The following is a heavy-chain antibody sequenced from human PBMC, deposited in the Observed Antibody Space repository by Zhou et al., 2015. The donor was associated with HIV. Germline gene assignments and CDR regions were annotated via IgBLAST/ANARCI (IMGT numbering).Heavy chain of an antibody. V-gene: IGHV1-18*01. CDR1: GYTFTSYG. D-gene: IGHD3-22*01. J-gene: IGHJ4*02. CDR2: ISAYNGNT. Sequence: QVQLVQSGAEVKKPGASVKVSCKASGYTFTSYGISWVRQAPGQGLEWMGWISAYNGNTNYAQKLQGRVTMTTDTSTSTAYMELRSLRSDDTAVYYCARRKALTYYYDSSGYSAPQGFDYWAREPWSRLL. CDR3: ARRKALTYYYDSSGYSAPQGFDY.